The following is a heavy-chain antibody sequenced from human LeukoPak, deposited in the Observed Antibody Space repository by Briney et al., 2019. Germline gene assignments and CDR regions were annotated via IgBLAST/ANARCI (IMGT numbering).Heavy chain of an antibody. D-gene: IGHD3-3*01. Sequence: GGSLRLSCAASGFTFSSYSMNWVRQAPGKGLEWVSSISSSSSYIYYADSVKGRFTISRDNAKNSLYLQMNSLRAEDTAVYYCARDLITGVVLYYFDYWGQGTLVTVSS. J-gene: IGHJ4*02. V-gene: IGHV3-21*01. CDR3: ARDLITGVVLYYFDY. CDR1: GFTFSSYS. CDR2: ISSSSSYI.